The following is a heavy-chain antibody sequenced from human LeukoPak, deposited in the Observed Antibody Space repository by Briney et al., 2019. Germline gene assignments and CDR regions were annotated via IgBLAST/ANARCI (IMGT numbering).Heavy chain of an antibody. J-gene: IGHJ3*02. CDR1: GFSFSNYE. D-gene: IGHD5-12*01. V-gene: IGHV3-48*03. CDR3: AKEGPYSGYDFDAFDI. Sequence: PGGSLRLSCAASGFSFSNYEMNWVRQAPGKGLEWISYITASSTTIYYADSVKGRFTISRDNAKNSLYLQMNSLRAGDTAVYYCAKEGPYSGYDFDAFDIWGQGTMVTVSS. CDR2: ITASSTTI.